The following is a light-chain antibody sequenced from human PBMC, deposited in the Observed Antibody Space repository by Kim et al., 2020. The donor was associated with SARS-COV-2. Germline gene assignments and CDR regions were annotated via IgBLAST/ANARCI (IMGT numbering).Light chain of an antibody. CDR3: QQYSNWPPYS. CDR1: ETVRRN. J-gene: IGKJ2*03. V-gene: IGKV3-15*01. CDR2: GGS. Sequence: VSPGERATFSCSASETVRRNVAWYQQKPGQAPRLLIYGGSTRATNIPGKFRGSGSGTEFTLTITSLQSDDSAVYYCQQYSNWPPYSFGQGTKLEI.